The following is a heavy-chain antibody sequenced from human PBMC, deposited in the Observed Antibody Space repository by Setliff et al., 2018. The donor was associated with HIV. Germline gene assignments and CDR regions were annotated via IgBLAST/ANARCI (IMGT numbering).Heavy chain of an antibody. CDR3: ARDRQGAGYYYL. V-gene: IGHV4-31*03. J-gene: IGHJ5*02. Sequence: SETLSLTCTVSGGSISSGGYYWSWIRQHPGKGLEWIGYIYYSGSTYYNPSLKSRVTISVDTSKNQSSLKLSSVTAADAAVYYCARDRQGAGYYYLWGQGTLVTVSS. D-gene: IGHD3-22*01. CDR1: GGSISSGGYY. CDR2: IYYSGST.